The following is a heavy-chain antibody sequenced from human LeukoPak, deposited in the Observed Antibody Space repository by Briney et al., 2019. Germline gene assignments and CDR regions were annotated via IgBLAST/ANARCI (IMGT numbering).Heavy chain of an antibody. CDR3: AGEIRGSSRFDY. J-gene: IGHJ4*02. V-gene: IGHV3-66*01. CDR2: IYSGGST. CDR1: GFTVSSNY. D-gene: IGHD6-6*01. Sequence: GGSLRLSCAASGFTVSSNYMSWVRQAPGKGLEWVSVIYSGGSTYYADSVKGRFTISRDNSKNTLYLQMNSLRAEDTAVYYCAGEIRGSSRFDYWGQGTLVTVSS.